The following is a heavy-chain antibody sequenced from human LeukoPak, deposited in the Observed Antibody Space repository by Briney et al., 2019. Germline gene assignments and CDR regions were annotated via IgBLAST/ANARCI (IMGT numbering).Heavy chain of an antibody. CDR1: GGTFSSYA. CDR2: IIPIFGAA. CDR3: ARDRSSSWPRFRSYYYYGMDV. J-gene: IGHJ6*02. D-gene: IGHD6-13*01. Sequence: SVKVSCKASGGTFSSYAISWVRQAPGQGLEWMGGIIPIFGAANYAQKFQGRVTITADESTSTAYMELSSLRSEDTAVYYWARDRSSSWPRFRSYYYYGMDVGAKGPRSPSP. V-gene: IGHV1-69*13.